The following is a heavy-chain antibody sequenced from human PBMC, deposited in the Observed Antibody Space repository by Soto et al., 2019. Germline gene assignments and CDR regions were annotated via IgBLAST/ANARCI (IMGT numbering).Heavy chain of an antibody. CDR1: GFTFSSYA. CDR2: ISSNGGST. J-gene: IGHJ4*02. D-gene: IGHD6-13*01. CDR3: VKDRGHGYSSSWYAGGDFDY. Sequence: GGSLRLSCSASGFTFSSYAMHWVRQAPGKGLEYVSAISSNGGSTYYADSVKGRFTISRDNSKNTLYLQMSSLRAEDTAVYYCVKDRGHGYSSSWYAGGDFDYWGQGTLVTVSS. V-gene: IGHV3-64D*08.